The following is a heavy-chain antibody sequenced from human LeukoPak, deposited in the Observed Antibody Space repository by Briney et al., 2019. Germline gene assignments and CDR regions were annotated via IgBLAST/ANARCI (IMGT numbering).Heavy chain of an antibody. J-gene: IGHJ4*02. CDR2: IIPIFGTA. D-gene: IGHD3-22*01. CDR3: ARDRQDYYDSSGYYSPFDY. V-gene: IGHV1-69*13. CDR1: GGTFSSYA. Sequence: SVKVSCKASGGTFSSYAISWVRQAPGQGLEWMGGIIPIFGTANYAQKFQGRVTITADESTSTAYVELSSLRSEDTAVYYCARDRQDYYDSSGYYSPFDYWGQGTLVTVSS.